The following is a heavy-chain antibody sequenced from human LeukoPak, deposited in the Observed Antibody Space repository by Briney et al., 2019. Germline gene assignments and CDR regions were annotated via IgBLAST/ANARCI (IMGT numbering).Heavy chain of an antibody. V-gene: IGHV4-34*01. CDR3: ARPMQDFYYYMDV. Sequence: PSETLSLTCAVYGGSFGGYYWSWIRQPPGKGLEWIGEINHSGSTNYNPSLKSRVTISVDTSKNQFSLKLSSVTAADTAVYYCARPMQDFYYYMDVWGKGTTVTVSS. J-gene: IGHJ6*03. D-gene: IGHD2-15*01. CDR2: INHSGST. CDR1: GGSFGGYY.